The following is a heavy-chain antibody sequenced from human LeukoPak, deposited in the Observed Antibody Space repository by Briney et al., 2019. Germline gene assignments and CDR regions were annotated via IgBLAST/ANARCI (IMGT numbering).Heavy chain of an antibody. Sequence: PSETLSLTCTVSGGSISSGSYYWGWIRQPPGKGLEWIGSIYYSGSTYYNPSLKSRVTISVDTSKNQFSLKLSSVTAADTAVYYCARHLLVVVVAADRWFDPWGQGTLVTVSS. J-gene: IGHJ5*02. D-gene: IGHD2-15*01. CDR2: IYYSGST. CDR1: GGSISSGSYY. CDR3: ARHLLVVVVAADRWFDP. V-gene: IGHV4-39*01.